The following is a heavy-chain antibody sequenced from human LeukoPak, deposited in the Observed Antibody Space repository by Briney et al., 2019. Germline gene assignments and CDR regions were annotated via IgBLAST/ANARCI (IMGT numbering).Heavy chain of an antibody. Sequence: PSETLSLTCAVYGGSFSGYYWSWIRQPPGKGLEWIGEINHSGSTNYNPSLKSRVTISVDTSKNQFSLKLSSVTAADTAVYYCARDVLHYYFDYWGQGTLVTVSS. V-gene: IGHV4-34*01. CDR2: INHSGST. CDR3: ARDVLHYYFDY. CDR1: GGSFSGYY. J-gene: IGHJ4*02. D-gene: IGHD4-11*01.